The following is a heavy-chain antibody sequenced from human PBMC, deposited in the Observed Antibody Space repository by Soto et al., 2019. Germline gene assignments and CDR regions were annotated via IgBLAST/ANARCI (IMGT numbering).Heavy chain of an antibody. J-gene: IGHJ6*02. CDR2: IYPGDSDT. Sequence: GESLKISCKGSGSSFTSYWIGWVRQMPGKGLEWMGIIYPGDSDTRYSPSFQGQVTISADKSSSTAYLQWSSLKASDTAMYYCARGPYSSSYDANYYFGMDVWGQGTTVTVSS. CDR1: GSSFTSYW. D-gene: IGHD6-6*01. V-gene: IGHV5-51*01. CDR3: ARGPYSSSYDANYYFGMDV.